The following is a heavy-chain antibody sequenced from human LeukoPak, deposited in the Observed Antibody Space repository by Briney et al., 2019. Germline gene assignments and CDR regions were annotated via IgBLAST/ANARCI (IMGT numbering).Heavy chain of an antibody. V-gene: IGHV4-4*07. J-gene: IGHJ3*02. D-gene: IGHD2-15*01. Sequence: SETLSLTCTVSGGSINNYYWSWIRQPAGKGLEWIGRIYTRGSTNYNPSLKSRVTMSVDASKNQFSLKLSSVTAADTAVYYCARGRYCSADICSGGDAFDIWGQGTMVSVSS. CDR3: ARGRYCSADICSGGDAFDI. CDR2: IYTRGST. CDR1: GGSINNYY.